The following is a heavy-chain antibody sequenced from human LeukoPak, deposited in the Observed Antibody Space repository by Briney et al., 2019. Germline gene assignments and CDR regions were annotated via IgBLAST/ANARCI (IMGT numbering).Heavy chain of an antibody. CDR3: ARVLRYCSGGNCYSGGLGYMDV. Sequence: GSLRLSSAASGFTFSSYGMHWVRQAPGKGLEWVAVISYAGSNKYYADSVKGRFTISRDNAKNSLFLQMNSLRAEDTAVYYCARVLRYCSGGNCYSGGLGYMDVWGKGTTVTISS. J-gene: IGHJ6*03. CDR1: GFTFSSYG. D-gene: IGHD2-15*01. CDR2: ISYAGSNK. V-gene: IGHV3-33*05.